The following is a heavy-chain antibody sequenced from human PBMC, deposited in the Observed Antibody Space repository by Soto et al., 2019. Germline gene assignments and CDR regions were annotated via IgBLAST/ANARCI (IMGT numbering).Heavy chain of an antibody. Sequence: SETLTLTCTVSGGSVSSGTYQWSCIPQSPGQGLVWIGYIYYTGSTNYNPSLKSRVTISVDTSKNQFSLMLTSVTAADTALYFCTRLQFADFWNCTVPVDVWGQGTTVTVSS. CDR3: TRLQFADFWNCTVPVDV. J-gene: IGHJ6*02. D-gene: IGHD3-3*01. V-gene: IGHV4-61*01. CDR2: IYYTGST. CDR1: GGSVSSGTYQ.